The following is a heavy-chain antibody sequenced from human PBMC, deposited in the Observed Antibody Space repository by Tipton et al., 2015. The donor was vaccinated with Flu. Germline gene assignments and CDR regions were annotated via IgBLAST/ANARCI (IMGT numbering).Heavy chain of an antibody. Sequence: TLSLTCTVSGGSISSYYWSWIRQPPGKGLEWIGYIYYSGSTNYNPSLKSRVTISVDTSKNQFSLKLSSVTAADTAVYYCARHSMPSRYYYGSGSYFHYGMDVWGQGTTVTVSS. V-gene: IGHV4-59*08. CDR2: IYYSGST. CDR1: GGSISSYY. CDR3: ARHSMPSRYYYGSGSYFHYGMDV. D-gene: IGHD3-10*01. J-gene: IGHJ6*02.